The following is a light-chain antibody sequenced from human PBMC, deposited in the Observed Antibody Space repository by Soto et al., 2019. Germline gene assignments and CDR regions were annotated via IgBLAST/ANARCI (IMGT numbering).Light chain of an antibody. CDR3: QQSYDTPRT. V-gene: IGKV1-39*01. CDR2: AAY. Sequence: DIQMTQSPSSLSASVGDRVTITCRASQGIGTYLNWYQQRPGKAPKLLIYAAYNLQSGVPSRFSGSGSGTDFTLTINGLQDEDFATYSCQQSYDTPRTFCPGTKVEVK. J-gene: IGKJ1*01. CDR1: QGIGTY.